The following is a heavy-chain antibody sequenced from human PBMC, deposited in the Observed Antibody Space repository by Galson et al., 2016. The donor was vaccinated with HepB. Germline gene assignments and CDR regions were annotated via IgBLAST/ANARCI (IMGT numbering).Heavy chain of an antibody. D-gene: IGHD3-9*01. Sequence: SVKVSCKASGGTFSKCPVAWVRQAPGQGLEWMGGINPISGTTKYAQKFQGRVTITADKSTSTAYMEVNNLRSEDTAVYFCARGRYETLTGDSKVVDDDMDVWGQGTTVTVSS. CDR1: GGTFSKCP. V-gene: IGHV1-69*06. J-gene: IGHJ6*02. CDR3: ARGRYETLTGDSKVVDDDMDV. CDR2: INPISGTT.